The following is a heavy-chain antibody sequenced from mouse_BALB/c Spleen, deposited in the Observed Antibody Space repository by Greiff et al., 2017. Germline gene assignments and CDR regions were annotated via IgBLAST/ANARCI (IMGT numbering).Heavy chain of an antibody. CDR1: GFTFTDYY. D-gene: IGHD2-14*01. Sequence: EVKVVESGGGLVQPGGSLRLSCATSGFTFTDYYMSWVRQPPGKALEWLGFIRNKANGYTTEYSASVKGRFTISRDNSQSILYLQMNTLRAEDSATYYCARDEGTRDYYAMDYWGQGTSVTVSS. V-gene: IGHV7-3*02. CDR2: IRNKANGYTT. J-gene: IGHJ4*01. CDR3: ARDEGTRDYYAMDY.